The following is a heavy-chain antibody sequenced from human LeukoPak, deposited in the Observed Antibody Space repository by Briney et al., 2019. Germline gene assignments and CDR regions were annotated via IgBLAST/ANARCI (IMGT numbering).Heavy chain of an antibody. Sequence: PSETLSLTCAVSGGSILTTNWWSWVRQPPGKGLEWIGEVHLSGASNYNPSLKSRVNMSIDKSKNQLSLELTSVTAADTAIYYCTRDSGAFSPFGFWGQGTLVTVSS. J-gene: IGHJ4*02. CDR2: VHLSGAS. CDR1: GGSILTTNW. CDR3: TRDSGAFSPFGF. D-gene: IGHD1-26*01. V-gene: IGHV4-4*02.